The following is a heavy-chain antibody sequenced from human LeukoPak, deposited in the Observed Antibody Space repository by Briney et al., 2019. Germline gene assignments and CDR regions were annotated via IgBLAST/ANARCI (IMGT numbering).Heavy chain of an antibody. J-gene: IGHJ3*02. D-gene: IGHD1/OR15-1a*01. CDR2: ISWNSGSI. CDR3: AKLTSGTAGPPDAFDI. CDR1: GFTFDDYA. V-gene: IGHV3-9*01. Sequence: PGRSLRLSCAASGFTFDDYAMHWVRQAPGKGLEWVSGISWNSGSIGYADSVKGRFTISRDNAKNSLYLQMNSLRAEDTAEYYCAKLTSGTAGPPDAFDIWGQGTMVTVSS.